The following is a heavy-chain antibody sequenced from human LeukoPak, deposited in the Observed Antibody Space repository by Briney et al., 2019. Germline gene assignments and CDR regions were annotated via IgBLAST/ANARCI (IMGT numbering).Heavy chain of an antibody. CDR2: VWSDGSNR. CDR3: AKSNTESQTTVGN. V-gene: IGHV3-33*06. D-gene: IGHD1-14*01. J-gene: IGHJ4*02. CDR1: GFTFNTYG. Sequence: PGGSLRLSCAASGFTFNTYGMHWVRQAPGKGLEWIAVVWSDGSNRFYADSVEGRFTISRDNSKNTLYLQMNSPRAEDTAVYYCAKSNTESQTTVGNWGQGTLVSVPS.